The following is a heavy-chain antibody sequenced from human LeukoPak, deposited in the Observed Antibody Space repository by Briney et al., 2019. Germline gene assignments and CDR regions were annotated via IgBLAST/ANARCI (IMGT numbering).Heavy chain of an antibody. CDR1: GGSFSGYH. V-gene: IGHV4-34*01. J-gene: IGHJ2*01. CDR2: INHSGST. D-gene: IGHD5-18*01. CDR3: ARGWIQLWSYWYFDL. Sequence: SETLSLTCAVYGGSFSGYHWSWIRQPPGKGLEWIGEINHSGSTNYNPSLKSRVTISVDTSKNQFSLKLSSVTAADTAVYYCARGWIQLWSYWYFDLWGRGTLVTVSS.